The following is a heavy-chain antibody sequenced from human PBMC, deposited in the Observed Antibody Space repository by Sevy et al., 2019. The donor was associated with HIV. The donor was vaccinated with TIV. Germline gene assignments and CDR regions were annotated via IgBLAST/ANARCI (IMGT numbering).Heavy chain of an antibody. J-gene: IGHJ6*02. D-gene: IGHD3-22*01. CDR2: ISSSGNTI. V-gene: IGHV3-48*03. CDR3: ARDLPGDSRMDV. Sequence: GGSLRLSCVASGFSFSSYEMNWVRQAPGKGLEWFSYISSSGNTIYYADSVKGRFTVSRDNAKNSLYLQMNSLRGEDTAVYYCARDLPGDSRMDVWDQGTTVTVSS. CDR1: GFSFSSYE.